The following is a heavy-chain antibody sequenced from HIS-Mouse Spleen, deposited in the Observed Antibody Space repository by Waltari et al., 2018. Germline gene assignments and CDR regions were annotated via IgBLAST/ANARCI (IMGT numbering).Heavy chain of an antibody. CDR3: ARVDIVATLDY. V-gene: IGHV3-53*02. D-gene: IGHD5-12*01. Sequence: EVQLVETGGGLIQPGGSLRLSCAASGFTVSSNYLSWVRQAPGKGLGWVSVMYSGGRTYSAGSVKDRFTITRDNSENTLYLQMNSLRAEDTAVYDGARVDIVATLDYWGQGTLVTVSS. CDR2: MYSGGRT. CDR1: GFTVSSNY. J-gene: IGHJ4*02.